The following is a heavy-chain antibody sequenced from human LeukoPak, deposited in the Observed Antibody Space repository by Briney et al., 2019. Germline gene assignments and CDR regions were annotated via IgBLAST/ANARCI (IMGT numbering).Heavy chain of an antibody. CDR1: GGSFSGYY. CDR2: INHSGST. D-gene: IGHD6-13*01. J-gene: IGHJ4*02. CDR3: ARGSSWYRPLDY. Sequence: PSETLSLTCAVYGGSFSGYYWSWIRQPPGKGLEWIGEINHSGSTNYNPSLKSRVTISVDTSKNQFSLKLSSVTAADTAVCYCARGSSWYRPLDYWGQGTLVTVSS. V-gene: IGHV4-34*01.